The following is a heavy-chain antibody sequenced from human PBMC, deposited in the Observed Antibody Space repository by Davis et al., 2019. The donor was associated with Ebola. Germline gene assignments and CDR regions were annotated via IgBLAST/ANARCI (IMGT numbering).Heavy chain of an antibody. CDR3: ARDSPFGVVFGYGMDV. CDR1: GFTFSDYY. Sequence: PGGSLRLSCAASGFTFSDYYMSWIRQAPGKGLEWVSYISSSGSTIYYADSVKGRFTISRDNAKNSLYLQMNSLRAEDTAVYYCARDSPFGVVFGYGMDVWGQGTTVTVSS. J-gene: IGHJ6*02. CDR2: ISSSGSTI. D-gene: IGHD3-3*01. V-gene: IGHV3-11*04.